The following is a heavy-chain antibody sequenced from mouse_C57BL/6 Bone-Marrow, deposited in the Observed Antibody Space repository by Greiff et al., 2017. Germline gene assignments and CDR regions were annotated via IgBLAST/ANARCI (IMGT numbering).Heavy chain of an antibody. CDR2: IDPENGDT. J-gene: IGHJ3*01. D-gene: IGHD2-4*01. Sequence: VQLKQSGAELVRPGASVKLSCTASGFNIKDDYMHWVKQRPEQGLEWIGWIDPENGDTEYASKFQGKATITADTSSNTAYLQLSSLTSEDTAVYYCTTCDYEAYWFAYWGQGTLVTVSA. CDR1: GFNIKDDY. CDR3: TTCDYEAYWFAY. V-gene: IGHV14-4*01.